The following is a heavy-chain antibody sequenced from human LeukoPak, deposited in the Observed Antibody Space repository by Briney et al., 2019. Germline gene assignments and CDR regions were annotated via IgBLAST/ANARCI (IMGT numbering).Heavy chain of an antibody. CDR1: GGTFSSYA. D-gene: IGHD1-26*01. J-gene: IGHJ3*02. Sequence: GSSVKVSCKASGGTFSSYAISWVRQAPGQGLEWMGGIIPIFGTANYAQKFQGRVTITTDESTSTAYMELSRLRSDDTAVYYCARVGVGATNGAFDIWGQGTMVTVSS. V-gene: IGHV1-69*05. CDR2: IIPIFGTA. CDR3: ARVGVGATNGAFDI.